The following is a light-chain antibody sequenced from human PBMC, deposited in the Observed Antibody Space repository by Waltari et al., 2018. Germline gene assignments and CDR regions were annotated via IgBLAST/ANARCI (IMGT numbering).Light chain of an antibody. CDR3: YQYNVWPRT. V-gene: IGKV3-15*01. Sequence: EIVLTPSPGTLSVSPGESATLSCRASQSAGGDVTWYQQRLGQPTRLLIYGASMRTGGIPDRFSGSGSGTEFTLTISSLQSADFAVYYCYQYNVWPRTFGQGTKVEVK. CDR2: GAS. CDR1: QSAGGD. J-gene: IGKJ1*01.